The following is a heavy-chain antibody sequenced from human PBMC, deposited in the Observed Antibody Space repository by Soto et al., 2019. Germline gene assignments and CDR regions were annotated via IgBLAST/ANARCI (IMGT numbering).Heavy chain of an antibody. Sequence: EVQLLESGGGLVQPGGSLRISCAASGFTFSSYAMSWVRQDPGKGLEWVSAISGSGGSTYYADSEKGRFTIARDNSKNSLYLQMNSLRAEDTAVYYCAKDIVPHRRARTTGLGYWGQGTLVTVSS. CDR2: ISGSGGST. J-gene: IGHJ4*02. D-gene: IGHD6-6*01. V-gene: IGHV3-23*01. CDR1: GFTFSSYA. CDR3: AKDIVPHRRARTTGLGY.